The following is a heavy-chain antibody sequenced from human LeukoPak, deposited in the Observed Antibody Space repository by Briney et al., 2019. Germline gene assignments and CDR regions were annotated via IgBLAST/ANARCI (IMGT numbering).Heavy chain of an antibody. CDR2: INSGNSNI. V-gene: IGHV3-21*04. CDR3: ANVWGVVVAARF. D-gene: IGHD2-15*01. Sequence: PGGSLRLSCAASGFTFNSYSMNWVRQAPGKGLEWVSSINSGNSNIYYADSVRGRFTISRDNSKNTLYLQMNSLSPEDTAVYYCANVWGVVVAARFWGKGTTVSISS. CDR1: GFTFNSYS. J-gene: IGHJ6*04.